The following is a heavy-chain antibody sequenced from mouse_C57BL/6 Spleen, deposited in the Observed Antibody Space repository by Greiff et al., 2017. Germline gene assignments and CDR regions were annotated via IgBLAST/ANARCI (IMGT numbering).Heavy chain of an antibody. V-gene: IGHV1-26*01. CDR1: GYTFTDYY. CDR3: ARRDNWAWFAY. Sequence: VQLQQSGPELVKPGASVKISCKASGYTFTDYYMNWVKQSHGKSLEWIGDINPNNGGTSYNQKFKGKATLTVDKSSSTAYMELRSLTSEDSAVYYCARRDNWAWFAYWGQGTLVTVSA. J-gene: IGHJ3*01. D-gene: IGHD4-1*01. CDR2: INPNNGGT.